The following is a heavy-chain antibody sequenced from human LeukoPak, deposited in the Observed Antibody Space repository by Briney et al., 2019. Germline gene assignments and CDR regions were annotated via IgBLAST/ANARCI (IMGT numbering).Heavy chain of an antibody. CDR2: NNGDGSTT. CDR3: ARDPRNVGLAP. J-gene: IGHJ5*02. V-gene: IGHV3-74*01. CDR1: GFTFSSYW. D-gene: IGHD2-15*01. Sequence: GGSLRLSCAASGFTFSSYWMYWVRQAPGKGLMYISRNNGDGSTTNYADVVKGRFTMSRDNVKNTLYLQMNSLRVEDTAVYYCARDPRNVGLAPWGQGTLVTVSS.